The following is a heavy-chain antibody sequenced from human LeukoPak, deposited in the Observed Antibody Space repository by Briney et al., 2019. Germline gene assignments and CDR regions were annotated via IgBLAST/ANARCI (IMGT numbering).Heavy chain of an antibody. CDR3: ARSDDYDDPWFDP. V-gene: IGHV4-34*01. Sequence: SETLSLTCAVYGGSFSGYYWSWIRQPPGKGLEWIGEINHSGSTNYNPSLKSRVTISVDTSKNQFSLKLSSVTAADTAVYYCARSDDYDDPWFDPWGQGTLVTVSS. J-gene: IGHJ5*02. CDR1: GGSFSGYY. CDR2: INHSGST. D-gene: IGHD4-17*01.